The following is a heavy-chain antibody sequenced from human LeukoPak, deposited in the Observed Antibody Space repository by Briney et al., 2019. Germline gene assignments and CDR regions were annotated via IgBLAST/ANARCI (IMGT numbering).Heavy chain of an antibody. D-gene: IGHD3-22*01. V-gene: IGHV3-30*02. Sequence: PGGSLRLSCAASGFTFSSYGMHWVRQAPGKGLEWVAFIRYDGSNKYYADSVKGRFTISRDNSKNTLYLQMNSLRAEDTAVYYCAKGSYYYDSSGYYPPDWGQGTLVTVSS. CDR1: GFTFSSYG. CDR2: IRYDGSNK. J-gene: IGHJ4*02. CDR3: AKGSYYYDSSGYYPPD.